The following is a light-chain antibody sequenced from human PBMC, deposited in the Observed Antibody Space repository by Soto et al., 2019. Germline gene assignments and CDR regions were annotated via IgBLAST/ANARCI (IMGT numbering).Light chain of an antibody. CDR3: QQYGSSSNT. CDR2: GAS. J-gene: IGKJ2*01. Sequence: EIVLTQSPGTLSLSPGERATLSCRASQSVSRSGLGWYQQKPGQAPRLLIYGASSRATGIPDRFSGSGSGTAFTLTISRLEPEDFAVYYCQQYGSSSNTFGQGTKLEIK. V-gene: IGKV3-20*01. CDR1: QSVSRSG.